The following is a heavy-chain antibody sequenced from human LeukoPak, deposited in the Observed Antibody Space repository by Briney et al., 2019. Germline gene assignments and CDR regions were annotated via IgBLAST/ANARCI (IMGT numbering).Heavy chain of an antibody. CDR2: IKGDWIST. CDR1: GFDFSNNW. Sequence: GGSLRLSCAASGFDFSNNWMHWVRHAPGQGLVWVSRIKGDWISTNYADSVKGRFTISRAIAKNTLYLQMNSLRAEDTGVYYCAKDHYWSIDYWGRGTLVTASS. D-gene: IGHD3-3*01. V-gene: IGHV3-74*01. J-gene: IGHJ4*02. CDR3: AKDHYWSIDY.